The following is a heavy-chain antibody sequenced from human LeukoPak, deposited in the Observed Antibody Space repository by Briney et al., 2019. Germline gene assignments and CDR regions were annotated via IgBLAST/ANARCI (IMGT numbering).Heavy chain of an antibody. CDR3: AKSGGYGLIDY. Sequence: PSETLSLTCTVSGGSINNYYWNWIRQPAGKGLEWIGRIYKNGSSNYSPSVMSRATMSVDTSKNQFSLRLNSVTAADTAMYYCAKSGGYGLIDYWGQGTRVTVSS. D-gene: IGHD1-26*01. V-gene: IGHV4-4*07. CDR2: IYKNGSS. J-gene: IGHJ4*02. CDR1: GGSINNYY.